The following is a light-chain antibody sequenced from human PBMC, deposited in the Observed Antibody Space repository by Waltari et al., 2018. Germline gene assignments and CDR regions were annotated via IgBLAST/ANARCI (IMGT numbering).Light chain of an antibody. CDR1: QNVGRY. CDR3: QQTSNDPFT. J-gene: IGKJ3*01. Sequence: DIQMTQSPSSLSASVGDRVTITCRSSQNVGRYLNWYQHKPGQAPKLLIYLTSKLQSGVPSRFSGCGSGTEFTLTISSLQPEDFATYSCQQTSNDPFTFGPGTGVHSK. CDR2: LTS. V-gene: IGKV1-39*01.